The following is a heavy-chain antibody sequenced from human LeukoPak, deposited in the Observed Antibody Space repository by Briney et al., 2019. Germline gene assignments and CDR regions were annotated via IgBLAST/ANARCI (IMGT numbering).Heavy chain of an antibody. CDR2: MNPNSGNT. J-gene: IGHJ4*02. Sequence: ASVKVSCKASGYTFTSYDINWVRQATGQGLEWMGWMNPNSGNTGYAQKFQGKVTITRNTSISTAYMELSSLRSEDTAVYYCARDLSLGRHDDGEPFDYWGQGTLVTVSS. CDR3: ARDLSLGRHDDGEPFDY. CDR1: GYTFTSYD. V-gene: IGHV1-8*03. D-gene: IGHD4-17*01.